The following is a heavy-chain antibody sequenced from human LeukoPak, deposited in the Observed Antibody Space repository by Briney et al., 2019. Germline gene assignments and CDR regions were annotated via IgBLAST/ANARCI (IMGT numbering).Heavy chain of an antibody. CDR3: AKDRIAAAGAFDY. V-gene: IGHV3-11*01. Sequence: PGGSLRLSCAASGFTFSDYYMSWIRQAPGKGLEWVSYNSSSGDITYYADSVKGRFTVSKDNAKNSLFLQMNSLRAEDTAVYYYAKDRIAAAGAFDYWGQGTLVTVSS. D-gene: IGHD6-13*01. J-gene: IGHJ4*02. CDR1: GFTFSDYY. CDR2: NSSSGDIT.